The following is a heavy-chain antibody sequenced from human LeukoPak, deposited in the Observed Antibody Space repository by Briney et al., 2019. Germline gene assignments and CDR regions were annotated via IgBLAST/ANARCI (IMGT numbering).Heavy chain of an antibody. Sequence: SETLSLTCTVSGGSISGYYWIWIRQPPGKGLEWIGYISYSGSTNYNPSLKSRVTISVDTSKNQFSLKLSSVTAADTAVYYCARQDLGMDVWGQGTTVTVSS. CDR3: ARQDLGMDV. J-gene: IGHJ6*02. V-gene: IGHV4-59*08. CDR2: ISYSGST. CDR1: GGSISGYY.